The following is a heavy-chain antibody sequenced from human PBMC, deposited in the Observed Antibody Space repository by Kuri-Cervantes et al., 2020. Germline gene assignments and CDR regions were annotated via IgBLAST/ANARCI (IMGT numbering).Heavy chain of an antibody. CDR2: IKQDGSEK. Sequence: ETLSLTCAASGFTFSSYWMSWVRQAPGKGLEWVANIKQDGSEKYYVDSVKGRFTISRDNSKNTLYLQMNSLGAEDTAVYYCARESYSSSWFLFDYWGQGTLVTVSS. CDR3: ARESYSSSWFLFDY. J-gene: IGHJ4*02. D-gene: IGHD6-13*01. CDR1: GFTFSSYW. V-gene: IGHV3-7*03.